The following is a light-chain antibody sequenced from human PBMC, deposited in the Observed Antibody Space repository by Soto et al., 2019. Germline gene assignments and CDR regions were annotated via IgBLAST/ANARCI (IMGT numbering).Light chain of an antibody. CDR2: DAS. CDR1: QSVSSY. V-gene: IGKV3-11*01. Sequence: IELTQAPATLSLSPGERATLSCGACQSVSSYLAWYQQKPGQAPRLLIYDASNRATGIPARFSGSGSGTDFTLTISSLEPEDFAVYYCQQRSNWPLTFGGGTKVDIK. CDR3: QQRSNWPLT. J-gene: IGKJ4*01.